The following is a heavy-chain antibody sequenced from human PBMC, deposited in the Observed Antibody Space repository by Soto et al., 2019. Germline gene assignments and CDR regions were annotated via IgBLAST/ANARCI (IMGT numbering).Heavy chain of an antibody. Sequence: PSETLSLTCTVSGGPISSGDYYWSWIPHPPGKGLEWIGYMFYRGSADYNPSLQSLVSISVDTSKNQFSLELNSVTAADTAVYYCAREALRGYGYYFDSWGQGTLVTVSS. V-gene: IGHV4-30-4*01. D-gene: IGHD5-12*01. CDR1: GGPISSGDYY. J-gene: IGHJ4*02. CDR2: MFYRGSA. CDR3: AREALRGYGYYFDS.